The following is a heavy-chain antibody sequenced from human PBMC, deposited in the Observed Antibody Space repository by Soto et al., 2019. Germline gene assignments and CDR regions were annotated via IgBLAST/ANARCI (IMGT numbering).Heavy chain of an antibody. Sequence: TLSLTCTVPGGSISSSSYYWGWIRQHPGKGLEWIGYIYYSGSTYYNPSLKSRVTISVDTSKNQFSLKLSSVTAADTAVYYCASDDSSGSVDYWGQGTLVTVSS. CDR3: ASDDSSGSVDY. CDR1: GGSISSSSYY. J-gene: IGHJ4*02. V-gene: IGHV4-31*03. D-gene: IGHD3-22*01. CDR2: IYYSGST.